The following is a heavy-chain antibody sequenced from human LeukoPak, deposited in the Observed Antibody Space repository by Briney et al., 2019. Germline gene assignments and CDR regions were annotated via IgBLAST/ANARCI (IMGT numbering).Heavy chain of an antibody. J-gene: IGHJ2*01. Sequence: GGSLRLSCAASGITFSNAWMSWVRQAPGKGPEGVGRIKSKTDGATIDYAAPVKGRFTISRDDSKNTLYLQMNSLRTEDTAVYYCTTSGYSSGWPPASYFDLWGRGTLVTVSS. CDR1: GITFSNAW. CDR2: IKSKTDGATI. CDR3: TTSGYSSGWPPASYFDL. D-gene: IGHD6-19*01. V-gene: IGHV3-15*01.